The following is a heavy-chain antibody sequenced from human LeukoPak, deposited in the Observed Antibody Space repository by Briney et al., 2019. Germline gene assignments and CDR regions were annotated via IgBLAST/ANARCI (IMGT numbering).Heavy chain of an antibody. J-gene: IGHJ4*02. CDR1: GFTFSSYG. V-gene: IGHV3-33*01. CDR3: ARDVSDSGGYNIYD. CDR2: IWYDGSNK. D-gene: IGHD1-26*01. Sequence: GGSLRLSCAASGFTFSSYGMHWVRQAPGKGLEWVAVIWYDGSNKYYADSVKGRFTISRDNSKNTLYLQMNSLRAEDTAVYYCARDVSDSGGYNIYDWGQGTLVTVSS.